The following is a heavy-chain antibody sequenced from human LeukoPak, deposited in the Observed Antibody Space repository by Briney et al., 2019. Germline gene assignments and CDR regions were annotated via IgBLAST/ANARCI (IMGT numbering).Heavy chain of an antibody. J-gene: IGHJ4*02. D-gene: IGHD5-18*01. V-gene: IGHV4-38-2*01. CDR3: ARVRYNYGDSEY. Sequence: KPSETLSLTCAVSGYSISSGYYWGWIRQPPGKGMEWLGTIYHNGKTYYNPSLKSRVTISVDTSKNQFSLKLSSVTAADTAVYYCARVRYNYGDSEYWGQGTLVTVSS. CDR2: IYHNGKT. CDR1: GYSISSGYY.